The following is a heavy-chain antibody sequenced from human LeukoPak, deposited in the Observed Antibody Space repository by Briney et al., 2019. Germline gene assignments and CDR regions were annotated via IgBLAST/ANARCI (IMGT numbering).Heavy chain of an antibody. Sequence: GGSLKLSCAASGFIFSNYAMYWVRQAPGKGLEWVSAISGRSDNTYYADSVKGRFTLSRDSSKNTLYLQMNSLRADDTAVYYCAKWGDYDVLTGYYVSDFWGQGTLVTVSS. D-gene: IGHD3-9*01. V-gene: IGHV3-23*01. J-gene: IGHJ4*02. CDR3: AKWGDYDVLTGYYVSDF. CDR1: GFIFSNYA. CDR2: ISGRSDNT.